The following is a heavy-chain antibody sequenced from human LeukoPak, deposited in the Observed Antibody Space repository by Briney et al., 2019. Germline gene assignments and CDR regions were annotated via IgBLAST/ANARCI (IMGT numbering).Heavy chain of an antibody. J-gene: IGHJ4*02. Sequence: PSETLSLTCTVSGGSIRSYYWSWIRQPAGKGLEWIGRVYTSGSATYNPSLKSRVSMSADTSKSQFSLKLTSVTAADTAVYYCARGDYYGYDSLDFWGQGTLVTVSS. CDR1: GGSIRSYY. CDR3: ARGDYYGYDSLDF. CDR2: VYTSGSA. V-gene: IGHV4-4*07. D-gene: IGHD5-12*01.